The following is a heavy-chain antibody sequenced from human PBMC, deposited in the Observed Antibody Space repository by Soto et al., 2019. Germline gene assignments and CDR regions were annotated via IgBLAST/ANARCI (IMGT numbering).Heavy chain of an antibody. CDR3: ARQGSNDVWFDP. D-gene: IGHD4-4*01. V-gene: IGHV3-33*01. CDR1: GFAFSSYG. CDR2: IWYDGSNK. Sequence: GSLRLACSASGFAFSSYGVHWVRQAPGKGLEWVAVIWYDGSNKYYAGSVKGRFTISRDNSKNTLYLQMNSLRAEDTAVYYCARQGSNDVWFDPRGKGTLVAVSS. J-gene: IGHJ5*02.